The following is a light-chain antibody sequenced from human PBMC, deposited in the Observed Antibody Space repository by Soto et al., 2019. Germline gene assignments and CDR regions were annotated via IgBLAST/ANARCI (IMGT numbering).Light chain of an antibody. CDR1: SSDLGDSNY. J-gene: IGLJ1*01. V-gene: IGLV2-14*03. CDR2: DVS. Sequence: QSALTQPASVSGSPGQSITISCTGTSSDLGDSNYVSWYQQHPGKAPKLVIYDVSNRPSGVSNRFSGSKSANTASLTISGLQAEDEAEYYCSSFRSSSTSYVFGTGTKLTVL. CDR3: SSFRSSSTSYV.